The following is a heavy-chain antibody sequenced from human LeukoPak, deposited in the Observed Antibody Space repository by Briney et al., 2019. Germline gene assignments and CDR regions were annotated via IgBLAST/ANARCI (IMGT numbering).Heavy chain of an antibody. Sequence: VASVKVSCKASGYTFTGYYMHWVRQAPGQGLEWMGWISAYNGNTNYAQKLQGRVTMTTDTSTSTAYMELRSLRSDDTAVYYCARGRITMVRGDFDYWGQGTLVTVSS. V-gene: IGHV1-18*04. D-gene: IGHD3-10*01. CDR2: ISAYNGNT. CDR1: GYTFTGYY. J-gene: IGHJ4*02. CDR3: ARGRITMVRGDFDY.